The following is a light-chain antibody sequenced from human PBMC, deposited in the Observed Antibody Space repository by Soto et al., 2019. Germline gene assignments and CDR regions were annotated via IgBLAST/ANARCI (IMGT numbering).Light chain of an antibody. CDR3: SSFYGRSPYV. CDR1: SSDVGSYNL. J-gene: IGLJ1*01. CDR2: EVS. V-gene: IGLV2-23*02. Sequence: QSVLTQPASVSGSPGQPITISCTGTSSDVGSYNLVSWYQQHPGKAPKVMIYEVSKRPSGVPNRFSGSKSGNTASLTISGLQAEYDADSSCSSFYGRSPYVFVTRTKDTV.